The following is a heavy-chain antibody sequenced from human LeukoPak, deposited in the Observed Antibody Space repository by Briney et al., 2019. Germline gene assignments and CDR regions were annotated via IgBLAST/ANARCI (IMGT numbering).Heavy chain of an antibody. Sequence: GGSLRLSCAASGFTFSDYYMSWIRQAPGKGLEWVSYISSSGSTIYYADSVKGRFTISRDNAKNSVYLQMNSLRAEDTAVYYCARDSIFGVVIDYWGQGTLVTVSS. CDR3: ARDSIFGVVIDY. D-gene: IGHD3-3*01. CDR1: GFTFSDYY. CDR2: ISSSGSTI. V-gene: IGHV3-11*04. J-gene: IGHJ4*02.